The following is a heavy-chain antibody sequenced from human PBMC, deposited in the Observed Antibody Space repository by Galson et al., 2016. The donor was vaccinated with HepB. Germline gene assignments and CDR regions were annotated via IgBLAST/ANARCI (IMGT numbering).Heavy chain of an antibody. CDR1: RFTFSSYA. V-gene: IGHV3-23*01. D-gene: IGHD3-3*01. Sequence: SLRLSCAASRFTFSSYAMSWVRQAPGKGLEWASVISGSGGSTYYADSVKGRFTISRDNSKNTLYLQMNSLRAEDTAVYYCAKEGTIFGVVPYGMDVWGQGTKVIVSS. CDR2: ISGSGGST. CDR3: AKEGTIFGVVPYGMDV. J-gene: IGHJ6*02.